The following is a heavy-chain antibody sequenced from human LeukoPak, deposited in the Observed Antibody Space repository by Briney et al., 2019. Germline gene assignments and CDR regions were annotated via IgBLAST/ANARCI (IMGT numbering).Heavy chain of an antibody. CDR1: GGTFSSYA. Sequence: SVKVSCKASGGTFSSYAISWVRHAPGQGLEWMGGIIPIFGTANYAQTFQGRVTITADESTRTAYMELSSLRSEDTAVYCCARKIAYCGGDCYSPSYYFDYWGQGTLVTVSS. CDR2: IIPIFGTA. D-gene: IGHD2-21*02. V-gene: IGHV1-69*13. CDR3: ARKIAYCGGDCYSPSYYFDY. J-gene: IGHJ4*02.